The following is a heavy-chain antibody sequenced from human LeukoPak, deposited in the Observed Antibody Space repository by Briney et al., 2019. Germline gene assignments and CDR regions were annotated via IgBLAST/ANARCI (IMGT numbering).Heavy chain of an antibody. J-gene: IGHJ4*02. Sequence: GASVKVSCKASGYTFTSYGISWVRQAPGQGLEWMGWISAYNGNTNYAQKLQGRVTMTTDTSTSTAYMELRSLRSDDTAVYYCARMGPGDFWSGYFPFDYWGQGTLVTVSS. CDR1: GYTFTSYG. CDR3: ARMGPGDFWSGYFPFDY. V-gene: IGHV1-18*01. D-gene: IGHD3-3*01. CDR2: ISAYNGNT.